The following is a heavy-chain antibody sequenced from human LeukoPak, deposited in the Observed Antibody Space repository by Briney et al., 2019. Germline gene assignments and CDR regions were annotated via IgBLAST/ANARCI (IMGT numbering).Heavy chain of an antibody. CDR1: GGSISSYY. CDR2: VYYSGST. D-gene: IGHD5-12*01. J-gene: IGHJ4*02. V-gene: IGHV4-59*08. CDR3: ARHLSGYSGYDLASFDY. Sequence: SETLSLTCTVSGGSISSYYWSWIRQPPGKGLEWIGYVYYSGSTNYNPSLKSRVTISVDTSKNQFSLKLSSVTAADTAVYYCARHLSGYSGYDLASFDYWGLGTLVTVSS.